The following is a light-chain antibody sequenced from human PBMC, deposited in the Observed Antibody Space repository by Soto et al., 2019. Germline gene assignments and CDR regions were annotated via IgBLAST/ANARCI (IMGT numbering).Light chain of an antibody. J-gene: IGKJ4*01. V-gene: IGKV4-1*01. CDR3: QQFSRTPLT. CDR2: CAS. CDR1: QSLLYRLNDKNF. Sequence: DIVMTQSPDSVAVSLGERATINCRSSQSLLYRLNDKNFLSWYQQKPGQPPRLLIYCASTRASGVPDRFSGSGSERDFTLTIYGLQAEDVAVYYCQQFSRTPLTFGGGNKVEI.